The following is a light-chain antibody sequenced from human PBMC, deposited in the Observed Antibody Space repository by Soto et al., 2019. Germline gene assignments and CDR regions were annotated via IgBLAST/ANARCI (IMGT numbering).Light chain of an antibody. CDR3: QQYYSYPWT. Sequence: AIRMTQSPSSLSASTGDRVTITCRASQGISSYLAWYQQNPGKAPKLLIYAASTLQSGVPSRFSGSGSGTDFTLTISFLQSEDFATYYCQQYYSYPWTFGQGTKVEIK. J-gene: IGKJ1*01. V-gene: IGKV1-8*01. CDR1: QGISSY. CDR2: AAS.